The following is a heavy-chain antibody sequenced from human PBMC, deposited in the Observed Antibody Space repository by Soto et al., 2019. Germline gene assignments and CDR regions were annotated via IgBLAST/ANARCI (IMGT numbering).Heavy chain of an antibody. J-gene: IGHJ6*02. D-gene: IGHD2-15*01. CDR3: AHKGGRGAGMDV. Sequence: QITLKESGPTLVKPTQTLTLTCTFSGFSLSTSGVGVVWIRQPPGKALEWLALIYWDGDERYSPFLKSRLTITKDTSKNQVALTMTNMDPVDKAKYYGAHKGGRGAGMDVWVQGTTVTVSS. CDR2: IYWDGDE. CDR1: GFSLSTSGVG. V-gene: IGHV2-5*02.